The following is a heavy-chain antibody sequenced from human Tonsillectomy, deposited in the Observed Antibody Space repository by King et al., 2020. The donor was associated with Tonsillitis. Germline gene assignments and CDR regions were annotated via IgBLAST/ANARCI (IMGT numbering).Heavy chain of an antibody. CDR3: AKDSLYDFWSGYYTH. CDR1: GFTFDDYA. Sequence: VQLVESGGGLVQPGRSLRLSCAASGFTFDDYAMHWVRQAPGKGLEWVSGINWNSGSIGYADSVEGRFTISSDNAKNSLYLQMNSLRAEDTALYYCAKDSLYDFWSGYYTHWGQGTLVTVSS. V-gene: IGHV3-9*01. J-gene: IGHJ4*02. CDR2: INWNSGSI. D-gene: IGHD3-3*01.